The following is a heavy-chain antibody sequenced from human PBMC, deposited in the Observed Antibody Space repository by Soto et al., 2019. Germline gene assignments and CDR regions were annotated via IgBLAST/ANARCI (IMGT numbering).Heavy chain of an antibody. Sequence: QVQLEQSGDEVKKPGASVKVSCKASGYIFVNYGIAWVRQAPGQGLEWLGWISPYTGNTYYATKVKGRLTLXPXTXXRTAFMDLGSLTSADTAVYYCAMVDLYVTPTPQDVWGQGTTVTVSS. V-gene: IGHV1-18*01. CDR1: GYIFVNYG. CDR3: AMVDLYVTPTPQDV. J-gene: IGHJ6*02. CDR2: ISPYTGNT. D-gene: IGHD3-16*01.